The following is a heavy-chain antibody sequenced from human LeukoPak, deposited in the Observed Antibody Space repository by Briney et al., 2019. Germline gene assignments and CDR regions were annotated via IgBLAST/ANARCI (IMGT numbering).Heavy chain of an antibody. D-gene: IGHD2-15*01. V-gene: IGHV1-2*02. CDR1: GYTFTGYY. CDR3: ARVGGYCSANSCSRIDY. CDR2: IYPNSGGT. J-gene: IGHJ4*01. Sequence: ASVKVSCKASGYTFTGYYIHWVRQAPGQGLEWLGWIYPNSGGTNFAQKFQGGVTMTRDTSISTAYMELTSLRSDDTAVYYCARVGGYCSANSCSRIDYWGHGTLVTVSS.